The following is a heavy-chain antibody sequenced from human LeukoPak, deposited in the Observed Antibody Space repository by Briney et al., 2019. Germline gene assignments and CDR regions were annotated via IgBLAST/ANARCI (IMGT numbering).Heavy chain of an antibody. CDR3: ARGGGSGRFPFQH. CDR2: INPNSGGT. CDR1: GYTFTGYY. D-gene: IGHD6-19*01. J-gene: IGHJ1*01. V-gene: IGHV1-2*02. Sequence: ASVKVSCKASGYTFTGYYMHWVRQAPGQGLEWMGWINPNSGGTNYAQKFQGRVTMTRDTSISTAYMELSSLRSEDTAVYYCARGGGSGRFPFQHWGQGTLVTVSS.